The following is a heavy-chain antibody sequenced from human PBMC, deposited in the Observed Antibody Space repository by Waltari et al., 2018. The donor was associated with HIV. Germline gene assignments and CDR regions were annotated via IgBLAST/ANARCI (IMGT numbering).Heavy chain of an antibody. CDR1: GFTFPNSW. CDR2: IKDDGSEK. J-gene: IGHJ6*02. D-gene: IGHD1-26*01. CDR3: ARIGTFPHKYAIDF. V-gene: IGHV3-7*01. Sequence: EVQLMESGGGLCQSGGSLRLSCAASGFTFPNSWVSWVRQTPGKGLEWVAYIKDDGSEKYYMGSVKGRFTISRDNAKNSMFLQMNSLRAEDTAVYYCARIGTFPHKYAIDFWGQGTTVTVSS.